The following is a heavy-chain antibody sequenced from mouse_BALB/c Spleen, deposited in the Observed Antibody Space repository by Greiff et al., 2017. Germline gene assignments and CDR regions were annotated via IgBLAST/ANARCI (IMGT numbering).Heavy chain of an antibody. J-gene: IGHJ3*01. D-gene: IGHD2-2*01. Sequence: DVHLVESGGGLVQPGGSLRLSCATSGFTFTDYYMSWVRQPPGKALEWLGFIRNKANGYTTEYSASVKGRFTISRDNSQSILYLQMNTLRAEDSATYCCERSEGVYCGCDGFAYWGQGTLVTVSA. CDR3: ERSEGVYCGCDGFAY. V-gene: IGHV7-3*02. CDR2: IRNKANGYTT. CDR1: GFTFTDYY.